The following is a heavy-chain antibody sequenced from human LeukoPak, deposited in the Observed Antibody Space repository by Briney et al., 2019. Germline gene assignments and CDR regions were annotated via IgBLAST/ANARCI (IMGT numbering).Heavy chain of an antibody. Sequence: ASVKVSCKASGYTFTSYAMHWVRQAPGQRLEWMGWINAGNGNTKYSQEFQGRVTITRDTSASTAYMELSSLRSEDMAVYYCARGYCSSTSCYGGVSYAFDIWGQGTMVTVSS. CDR2: INAGNGNT. CDR1: GYTFTSYA. J-gene: IGHJ3*02. V-gene: IGHV1-3*03. CDR3: ARGYCSSTSCYGGVSYAFDI. D-gene: IGHD2-2*01.